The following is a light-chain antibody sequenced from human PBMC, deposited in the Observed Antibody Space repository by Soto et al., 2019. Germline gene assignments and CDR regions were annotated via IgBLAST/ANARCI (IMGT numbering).Light chain of an antibody. CDR1: QSISSF. CDR2: AAS. CDR3: QQSYSTPIT. Sequence: DIQMTQSPSSLYASVGDRVTITCRASQSISSFLNWYQQKPGKAPKLLIYAASSWQSGVPSRFSGSGSGTDFTLTISSLQPEDFATYYCQQSYSTPITFGQGTRLEI. V-gene: IGKV1-39*01. J-gene: IGKJ5*01.